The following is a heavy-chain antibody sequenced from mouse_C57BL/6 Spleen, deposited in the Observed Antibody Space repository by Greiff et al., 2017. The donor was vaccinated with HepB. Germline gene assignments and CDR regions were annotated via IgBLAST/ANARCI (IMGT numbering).Heavy chain of an antibody. CDR2: IDPNSGGT. CDR1: GYTFTSYW. D-gene: IGHD1-1*01. V-gene: IGHV1-72*01. Sequence: QVQLQQPGAELVKPGASVKLSCKASGYTFTSYWMHWVKQRPGRGLEWIGRIDPNSGGTKYNEKFKSKATLTVDKPSSTAYMHLSSLTSEDAAVDYCARYDPVTTVDYWGQGTTLTVSS. J-gene: IGHJ2*01. CDR3: ARYDPVTTVDY.